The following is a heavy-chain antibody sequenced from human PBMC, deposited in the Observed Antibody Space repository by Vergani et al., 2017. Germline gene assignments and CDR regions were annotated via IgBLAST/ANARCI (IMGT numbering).Heavy chain of an antibody. CDR1: GGSISSSSYY. J-gene: IGHJ5*02. CDR3: ARLCKVGATPVGWFDP. Sequence: QLQLQESGPGLVKPSETLSLTCTVSGGSISSSSYYWGWIRQPPGKGLEWIGSIYFSGSTWYSPSLKSRVTISVDTSKNQFSLKLSSVTATDTAVYYCARLCKVGATPVGWFDPWGQGTLVTVSS. D-gene: IGHD1-26*01. CDR2: IYFSGST. V-gene: IGHV4-39*01.